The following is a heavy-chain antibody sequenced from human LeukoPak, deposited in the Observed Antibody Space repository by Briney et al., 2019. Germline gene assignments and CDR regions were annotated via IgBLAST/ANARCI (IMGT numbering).Heavy chain of an antibody. CDR3: ATWDISGAYRAFHI. CDR1: GYALSELS. V-gene: IGHV1-24*01. J-gene: IGHJ3*02. CDR2: FDTEEAEK. D-gene: IGHD1-26*01. Sequence: ASVRVSCKVSGYALSELSMHWVRQAPGEGLEWMGGFDTEEAEKMYAQKFQGRVTMTEDTSTDTAYMELSSLRSEDTAVYYCATWDISGAYRAFHIWGQGTVVTVSS.